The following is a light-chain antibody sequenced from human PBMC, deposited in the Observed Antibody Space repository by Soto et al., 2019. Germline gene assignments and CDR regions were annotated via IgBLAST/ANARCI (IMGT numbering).Light chain of an antibody. Sequence: IVMTQSPDTLSVYRGERATLPCTAKQASGSNLAWYQQKPSRAPRLPVYSASTKATGTPCRFSSSGSGTEFTLTISSLQSEDFAVYYCQHYNTWLGTFGGGTKVDIK. J-gene: IGKJ4*01. CDR1: QASGSN. V-gene: IGKV3-15*01. CDR3: QHYNTWLGT. CDR2: SAS.